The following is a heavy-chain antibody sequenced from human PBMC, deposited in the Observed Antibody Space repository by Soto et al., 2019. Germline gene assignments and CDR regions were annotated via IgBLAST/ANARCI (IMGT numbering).Heavy chain of an antibody. Sequence: SETLSLTCNVSGGSFTSYYWSWIRQPPGKGLEWIDFVYYSGSTNYNPSLNSRVTISVDMSRNQFSLRLTSVTTADTAMYYCARQRAASSIFDFWGQGALVTVS. V-gene: IGHV4-59*08. CDR2: VYYSGST. J-gene: IGHJ4*02. CDR3: ARQRAASSIFDF. CDR1: GGSFTSYY. D-gene: IGHD6-13*01.